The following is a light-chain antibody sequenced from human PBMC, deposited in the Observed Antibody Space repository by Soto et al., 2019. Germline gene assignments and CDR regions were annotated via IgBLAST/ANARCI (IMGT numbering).Light chain of an antibody. CDR1: QRFSSN. J-gene: IGKJ2*01. Sequence: EIVMTQSPATLSVSRGERATLACKASQRFSSNLAWYQRKPCQAPRLLIYAACTRATGIPARFSGSGSGTEFTLTISSLQSEDFAVYYCQQYNNWPLYTFGQGTKLEIK. CDR2: AAC. CDR3: QQYNNWPLYT. V-gene: IGKV3-15*01.